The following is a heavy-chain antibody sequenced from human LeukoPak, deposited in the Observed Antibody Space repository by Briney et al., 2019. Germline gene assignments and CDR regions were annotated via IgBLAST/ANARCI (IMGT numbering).Heavy chain of an antibody. CDR2: IIPIFSTA. CDR1: GGTFSSYA. Sequence: ASVKVSCKASGGTFSSYAISWVRQAPGQGLEWMGGIIPIFSTANYAQKFQGRVAITADESTSTAYMELSSLRSEDTAVYYCARDGAAYSSSWSWDYWGQGTLVTVSS. D-gene: IGHD6-13*01. V-gene: IGHV1-69*13. CDR3: ARDGAAYSSSWSWDY. J-gene: IGHJ4*02.